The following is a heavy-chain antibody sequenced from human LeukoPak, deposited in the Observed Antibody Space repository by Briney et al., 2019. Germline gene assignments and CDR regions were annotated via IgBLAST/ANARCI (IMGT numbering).Heavy chain of an antibody. CDR3: ARLRSGYNYYMDV. Sequence: SETLSLTCGVYGGSFIDYFWTWIRQPPGKGLEWIGEINHSGSTNYNPSLKSRVTMSVDTSKNQFSLKLTSVTAADTAVYYCARLRSGYNYYMDVWGEGTTVTISS. V-gene: IGHV4-34*01. CDR1: GGSFIDYF. D-gene: IGHD2-2*02. CDR2: INHSGST. J-gene: IGHJ6*03.